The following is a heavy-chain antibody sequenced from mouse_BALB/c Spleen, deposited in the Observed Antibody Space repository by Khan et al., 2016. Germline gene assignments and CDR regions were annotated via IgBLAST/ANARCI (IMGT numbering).Heavy chain of an antibody. D-gene: IGHD1-1*01. CDR3: ARRDGSSYFDY. CDR2: INPSTGYT. J-gene: IGHJ2*01. CDR1: GYTFTSYW. Sequence: QVQLQQSGAELAKPGASVKMSCKASGYTFTSYWMHWVKQRPGQGLEWIGYINPSTGYTEYNQTFKDKATLTADKSSSTAYMQLSSLTSEDSAVYYCARRDGSSYFDYWGQGTTLTVSS. V-gene: IGHV1-7*01.